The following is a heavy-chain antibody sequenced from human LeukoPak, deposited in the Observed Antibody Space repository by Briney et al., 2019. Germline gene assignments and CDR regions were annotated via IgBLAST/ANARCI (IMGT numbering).Heavy chain of an antibody. D-gene: IGHD3-10*01. Sequence: PGGSLRLSCAASGFNFRDYYMGWIRQAPGKGLEWVSGISAGGNTYYADSVKGRFTISRDNSKNTLYLQMNSLRAEDTAIYYCAKDRGPASGSFYFDYWGQGTLVTVSS. J-gene: IGHJ4*02. CDR1: GFNFRDYY. CDR3: AKDRGPASGSFYFDY. CDR2: ISAGGNT. V-gene: IGHV3-23*01.